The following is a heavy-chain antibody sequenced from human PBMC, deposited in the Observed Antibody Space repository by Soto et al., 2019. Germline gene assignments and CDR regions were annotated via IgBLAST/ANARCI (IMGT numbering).Heavy chain of an antibody. Sequence: SETLSLTCTVSGGSISSGDYYWSWIRQPPGKGLEWTGYIYYSGSTYYNPSLKSRVTISVDTSKNQFSLKLSSVTAADTAVYYCARDSSGYSKGHWFDPWGQGTLVTVSS. CDR1: GGSISSGDYY. V-gene: IGHV4-30-4*01. J-gene: IGHJ5*02. CDR3: ARDSSGYSKGHWFDP. D-gene: IGHD3-22*01. CDR2: IYYSGST.